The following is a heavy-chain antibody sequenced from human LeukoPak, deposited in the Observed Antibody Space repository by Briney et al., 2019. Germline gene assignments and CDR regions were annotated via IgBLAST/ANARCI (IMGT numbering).Heavy chain of an antibody. V-gene: IGHV4-39*01. CDR1: GVSISSTSYY. Sequence: PSETLSLTCTASGVSISSTSYYWGWIRQSPEKGLEWIGSTSFSGNTRSNPSLKSRATISADASKSHLSLELSSVTAADTATYYCATHRYSSAWSALAYWGQGILVTVSS. CDR3: ATHRYSSAWSALAY. J-gene: IGHJ4*02. CDR2: TSFSGNT. D-gene: IGHD6-19*01.